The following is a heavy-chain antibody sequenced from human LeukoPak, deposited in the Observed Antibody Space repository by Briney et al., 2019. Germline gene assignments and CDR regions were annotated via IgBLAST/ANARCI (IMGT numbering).Heavy chain of an antibody. CDR2: IKQDGSEK. D-gene: IGHD6-19*01. V-gene: IGHV3-7*01. J-gene: IGHJ4*02. CDR3: ARWAVTGIYLDS. CDR1: GFTFSDYW. Sequence: GGSLRLSCTASGFTFSDYWMSWVRQAPGKGLEWVANIKQDGSEKHYVDSVKGRFTISRDNAKNSLYLQVNGLRAEDTAVYYCARWAVTGIYLDSWGQGTLLTVSS.